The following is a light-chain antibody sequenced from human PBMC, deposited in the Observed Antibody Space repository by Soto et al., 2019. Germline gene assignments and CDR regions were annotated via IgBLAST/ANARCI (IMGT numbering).Light chain of an antibody. Sequence: QSALTQPASVSGSPGQSITISCTGAISDVGGYNFVSWYQQHPGKAPKLMIYEVSNRPSGVPDRFSGSKSGNTASLTVSGLQAEDEGDYYCCSYGGGNNFYVFGTGTKLTVL. CDR2: EVS. CDR1: ISDVGGYNF. V-gene: IGLV2-8*01. J-gene: IGLJ1*01. CDR3: CSYGGGNNFYV.